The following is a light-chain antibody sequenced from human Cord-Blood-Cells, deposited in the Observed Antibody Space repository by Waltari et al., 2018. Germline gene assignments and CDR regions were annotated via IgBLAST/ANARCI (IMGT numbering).Light chain of an antibody. CDR2: YDS. V-gene: IGLV3-21*04. CDR1: NIGSKS. CDR3: QVWDSSSDHYV. J-gene: IGLJ1*01. Sequence: SYVLTQPPSVSVAPGKTARITCGGNNIGSKSVHWYQQKPGQAPVLVIYYDSDRPSGIPERFSCSNSGNTATLTISRVEAGDEADYYCQVWDSSSDHYVFGTGTKVTVL.